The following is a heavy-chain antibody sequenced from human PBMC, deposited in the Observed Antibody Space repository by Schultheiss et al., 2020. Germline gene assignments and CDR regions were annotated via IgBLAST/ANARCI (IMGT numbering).Heavy chain of an antibody. D-gene: IGHD1-26*01. CDR2: IYYSGST. CDR3: ARGGIVGAHPNWFDP. J-gene: IGHJ5*02. Sequence: SETLSLTCTVSGGSVSSGSYYWSWIRQPPGKGLEWIGYIYYSGSTNYNPSLKSRVTISVDTSKNQFSLKLSSVTAADTAVYYCARGGIVGAHPNWFDPWGQGTLVTVSA. CDR1: GGSVSSGSYY. V-gene: IGHV4-61*01.